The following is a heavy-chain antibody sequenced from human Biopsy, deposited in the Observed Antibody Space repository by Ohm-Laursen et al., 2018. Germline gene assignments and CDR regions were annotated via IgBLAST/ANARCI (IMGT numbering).Heavy chain of an antibody. D-gene: IGHD4-23*01. V-gene: IGHV4-59*01. CDR2: ISYTGYT. CDR3: ARGSNDFGGLYFPR. J-gene: IGHJ4*02. CDR1: GGDINNYY. Sequence: SQTLSLTCYVSGGDINNYYWSWIRQPPGKGLEWIGHISYTGYTSYNASLKSRVTISVDTSRNHFSLRLSSLTAADTAVYYCARGSNDFGGLYFPRWGQGTLLTVSS.